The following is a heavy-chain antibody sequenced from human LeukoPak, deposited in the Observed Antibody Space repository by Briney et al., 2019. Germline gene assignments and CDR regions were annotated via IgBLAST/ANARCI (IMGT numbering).Heavy chain of an antibody. CDR2: IRYDGSNK. CDR3: AKKLFTGMGFYFDS. D-gene: IGHD3-10*01. J-gene: IGHJ4*02. CDR1: GFTFSSYG. V-gene: IGHV3-30*02. Sequence: GGSLRLSCAASGFTFSSYGMHWVRQAPGKGLEWVAFIRYDGSNKYYADSVKGRFTISRDNSKNTLYLQMNSLRARDTALYYCAKKLFTGMGFYFDSWGQGTLVTVSS.